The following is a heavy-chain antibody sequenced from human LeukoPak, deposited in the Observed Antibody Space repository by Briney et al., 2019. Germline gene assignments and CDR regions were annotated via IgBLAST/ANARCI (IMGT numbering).Heavy chain of an antibody. CDR3: ARDLVAVAGILDKDAFDI. CDR1: GGSFSGYY. V-gene: IGHV4-34*01. J-gene: IGHJ3*02. D-gene: IGHD6-19*01. Sequence: PSETLSLTCAVYGGSFSGYYWSWIRQPPGKGLEWIGEINHSGSTNYNPSLKSRVTISVDTSKNQFSLKLSSVTAADTAVYYCARDLVAVAGILDKDAFDIWGQGTMVTVSS. CDR2: INHSGST.